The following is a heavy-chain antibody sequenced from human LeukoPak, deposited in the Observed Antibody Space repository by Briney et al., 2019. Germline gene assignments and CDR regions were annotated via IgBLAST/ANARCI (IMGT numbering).Heavy chain of an antibody. CDR3: ARIWELLTAFDI. Sequence: SETLSLTCTVSGGSISSGYYYWSWIRQPAGKGLEWIGHIYTSGSTSYNPSLKTRVTMSVDTSKNQFSLKLSSVTAADTAVYYCARIWELLTAFDIWGQGTMVTVSS. CDR1: GGSISSGYYY. D-gene: IGHD1-26*01. CDR2: IYTSGST. J-gene: IGHJ3*02. V-gene: IGHV4-61*09.